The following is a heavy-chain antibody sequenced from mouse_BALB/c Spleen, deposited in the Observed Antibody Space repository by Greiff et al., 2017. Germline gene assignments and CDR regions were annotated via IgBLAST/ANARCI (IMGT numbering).Heavy chain of an antibody. D-gene: IGHD1-1*01. CDR2: INPGSGGT. CDR1: GYAFTNYL. Sequence: VQLQQSGAELVRPGTSVKVSCKASGYAFTNYLIEWVKQRPGQGLEWIGVINPGSGGTNYNEKFKGKATLTADKSSSTAYMQLSSLTSDDSAVYFCARWGYYYGSSSYFDVWGAGTTVTVSS. CDR3: ARWGYYYGSSSYFDV. J-gene: IGHJ1*01. V-gene: IGHV1-54*01.